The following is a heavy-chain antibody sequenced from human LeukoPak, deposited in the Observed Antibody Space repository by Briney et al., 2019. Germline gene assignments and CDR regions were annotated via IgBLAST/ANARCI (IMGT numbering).Heavy chain of an antibody. CDR2: ISGSGGST. Sequence: GGSLRLSCAASGFTFSSYGMSWVRQAPGKGLEWVSAISGSGGSTYYADSVKGRFTISRDNSKNTLYLQMNSLRAEDTAVYYCARTPSRGGRGYFDYWGQGTLVTVSS. V-gene: IGHV3-23*01. D-gene: IGHD4-23*01. CDR3: ARTPSRGGRGYFDY. CDR1: GFTFSSYG. J-gene: IGHJ4*02.